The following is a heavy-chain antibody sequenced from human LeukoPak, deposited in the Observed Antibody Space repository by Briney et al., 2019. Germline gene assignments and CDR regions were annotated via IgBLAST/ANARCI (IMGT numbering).Heavy chain of an antibody. CDR3: ARAGDQNYYYYYMDV. Sequence: ASVKVSCKASGYTFTSYDINWVRQATGQGLEWMGWMNPNSGNTGYAQKFQGRVTITRNTSICTAYMELSSLRSEDTAVYYCARAGDQNYYYYYMDVWGKGTTVTVSS. CDR2: MNPNSGNT. J-gene: IGHJ6*03. V-gene: IGHV1-8*03. CDR1: GYTFTSYD. D-gene: IGHD7-27*01.